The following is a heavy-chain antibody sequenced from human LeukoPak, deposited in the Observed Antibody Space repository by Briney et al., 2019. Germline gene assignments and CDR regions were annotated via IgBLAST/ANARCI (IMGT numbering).Heavy chain of an antibody. V-gene: IGHV6-1*01. CDR3: ARRRYYRYSGYFDY. J-gene: IGHJ4*02. D-gene: IGHD3-22*01. Sequence: SQTLSLTCAISGDSVSSNSAAWNWIRQSPSRGLEWLGRTYYRSRWYSDYAVSVKSRVTINPDTSKNQFSLQLNSVIPEDTAVYYCARRRYYRYSGYFDYWGQGTPVTVSS. CDR1: GDSVSSNSAA. CDR2: TYYRSRWYS.